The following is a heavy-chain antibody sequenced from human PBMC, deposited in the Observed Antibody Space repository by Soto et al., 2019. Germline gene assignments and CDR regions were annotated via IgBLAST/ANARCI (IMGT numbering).Heavy chain of an antibody. CDR3: AKGFYDPPNYYYYGMDV. J-gene: IGHJ6*02. Sequence: GSLRLSCAASGFTFSSYAMSWVRQAPGKGLEWVSAISGSGGSTYYADSVKGRFTISRDNSKNTLYLQMNSLRAEDTAVYYCAKGFYDPPNYYYYGMDVWGQGTTVTVSS. V-gene: IGHV3-23*01. CDR1: GFTFSSYA. D-gene: IGHD5-12*01. CDR2: ISGSGGST.